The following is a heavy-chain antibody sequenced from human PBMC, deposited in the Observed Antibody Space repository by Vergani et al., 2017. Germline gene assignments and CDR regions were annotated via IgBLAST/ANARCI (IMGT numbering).Heavy chain of an antibody. D-gene: IGHD5-24*01. V-gene: IGHV3-33*08. CDR1: GFSFNSYW. CDR2: TWYEGNNN. J-gene: IGHJ4*02. Sequence: VHLAESGGGFFQPGGSLRLSCSASGFSFNSYWMHWVRQAPGRGLEWLSMTWYEGNNNFYAYSVKGRFTISKDISKNTLYLQMNSLRGDDTAGYYCARETRDTPSSLDYWGQGTLVTVSS. CDR3: ARETRDTPSSLDY.